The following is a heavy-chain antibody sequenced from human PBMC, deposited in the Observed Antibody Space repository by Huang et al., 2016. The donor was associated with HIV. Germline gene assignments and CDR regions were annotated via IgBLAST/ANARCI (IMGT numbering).Heavy chain of an antibody. CDR1: GKRVSEVA. D-gene: IGHD3-3*01. V-gene: IGHV1-24*01. CDR3: VTSRKTISGGRVGWFDP. Sequence: QVQLVQFGAAVKKPGDSVTVSCKVSGKRVSEVAMHWVRKAPGKGLEGMGGCDAREGGTFDPQKFQGRGSMTEDTSTDTAYMELSGLRSDDTAVYYCVTSRKTISGGRVGWFDPWGQGTLVTVSS. CDR2: CDAREGGT. J-gene: IGHJ5*02.